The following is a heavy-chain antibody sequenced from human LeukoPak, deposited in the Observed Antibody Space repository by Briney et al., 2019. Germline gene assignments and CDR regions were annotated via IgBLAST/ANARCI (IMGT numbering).Heavy chain of an antibody. CDR1: GGSISSYY. CDR3: ARESGDYYGSGSSQDYYYYMDV. V-gene: IGHV4-59*01. CDR2: IYYSGST. D-gene: IGHD3-10*01. Sequence: PSETLSLTCTVSGGSISSYYWSWIRQPPGKGLEWIGYIYYSGSTNYNPSLKSRVTISVDTSKNQFSLKLSSVTAADTAVYYCARESGDYYGSGSSQDYYYYMDVWGKGTTVTISS. J-gene: IGHJ6*03.